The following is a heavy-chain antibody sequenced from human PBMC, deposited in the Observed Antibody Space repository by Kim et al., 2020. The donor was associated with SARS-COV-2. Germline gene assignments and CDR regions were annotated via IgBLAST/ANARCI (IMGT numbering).Heavy chain of an antibody. J-gene: IGHJ6*02. Sequence: GGSLRLSCAASGFTFSNAWMSWVRQAPGKGLEWVGRIKSKTDGGTTDYAAPVKGRFTISRDDSKNTLYLQMNSLKTEDTAVYYCTTGTDRGYGIYYYYYGMDVWGQGTTVTVSS. CDR1: GFTFSNAW. CDR3: TTGTDRGYGIYYYYYGMDV. CDR2: IKSKTDGGTT. D-gene: IGHD5-12*01. V-gene: IGHV3-15*01.